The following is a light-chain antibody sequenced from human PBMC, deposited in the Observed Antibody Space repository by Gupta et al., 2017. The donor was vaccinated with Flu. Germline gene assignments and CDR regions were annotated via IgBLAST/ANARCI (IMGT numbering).Light chain of an antibody. CDR2: GAS. CDR1: QIVSSSY. Sequence: EIVLTQSPGTLSLSPGERATLSCRASQIVSSSYLAWYQQKPGQAPRLLIYGASSRATGIPDRFSGSGSGTDFTLTISRLEPEDFAVYYCQHYGSSPLTFGGGTKVEI. CDR3: QHYGSSPLT. V-gene: IGKV3-20*01. J-gene: IGKJ4*01.